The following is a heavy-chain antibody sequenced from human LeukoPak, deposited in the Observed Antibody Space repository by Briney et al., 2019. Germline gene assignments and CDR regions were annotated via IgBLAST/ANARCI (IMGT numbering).Heavy chain of an antibody. Sequence: GRSLRLSCAASGFTFSSYAMHWVRQAPGKGLEWVSGVTWNSGGIAYADSVKGRFTISRDNAKNSLYLQMNSLRTEDTALYYCAKDWGTMVRGFDYWGQGTLVTVSS. CDR3: AKDWGTMVRGFDY. CDR2: VTWNSGGI. V-gene: IGHV3-9*01. J-gene: IGHJ4*02. CDR1: GFTFSSYA. D-gene: IGHD3-10*01.